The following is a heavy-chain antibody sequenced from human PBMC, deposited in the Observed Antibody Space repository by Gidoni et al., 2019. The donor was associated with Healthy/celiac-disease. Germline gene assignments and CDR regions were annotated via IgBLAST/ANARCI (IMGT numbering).Heavy chain of an antibody. CDR3: AKGTITMIVVRDAFDI. CDR1: GFTFSSYG. J-gene: IGHJ3*02. Sequence: QVQLVESGGGVVQPGRSLRLSCAASGFTFSSYGMHWVRQAPGKGLEWVAVISYDRSNKYYADSVKGRVTISRDNSKNTLYLQMNSLRAEDTAVYYCAKGTITMIVVRDAFDIWGQGTMVTVSS. CDR2: ISYDRSNK. V-gene: IGHV3-30*18. D-gene: IGHD3-22*01.